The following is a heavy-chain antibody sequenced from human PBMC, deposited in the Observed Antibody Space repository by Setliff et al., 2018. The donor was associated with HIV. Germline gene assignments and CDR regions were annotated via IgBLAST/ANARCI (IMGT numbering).Heavy chain of an antibody. J-gene: IGHJ6*03. D-gene: IGHD2-8*01. Sequence: GGSLRLSCAASGFTFSDSAIHWVRQGPGKGLEWVSVISYDGSRTYYADSVKGRFTISRDNSKNTLYLQLSSLRPEDTAVYYCAKLVYYYMDVWGKGTPVTVSS. CDR3: AKLVYYYMDV. CDR1: GFTFSDSA. CDR2: ISYDGSRT. V-gene: IGHV3-30*15.